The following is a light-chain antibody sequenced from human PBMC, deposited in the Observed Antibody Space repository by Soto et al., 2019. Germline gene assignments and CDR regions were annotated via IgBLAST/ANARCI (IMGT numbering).Light chain of an antibody. Sequence: QSVLTQPPSASGTPGQRVTISCSGSSSNIGTNTVNWYQQFPGTAPELLIYSNDQRPSGVPDRFSGSKSGTSASLAIRGLQSDDEADYYCAVWDGSLNGWVFGGGTKLTVL. J-gene: IGLJ3*02. CDR2: SND. CDR3: AVWDGSLNGWV. CDR1: SSNIGTNT. V-gene: IGLV1-44*01.